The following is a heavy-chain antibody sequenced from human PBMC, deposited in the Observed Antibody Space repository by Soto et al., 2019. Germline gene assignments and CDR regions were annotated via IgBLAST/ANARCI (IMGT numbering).Heavy chain of an antibody. CDR1: GGTFSDFG. CDR2: INHSGST. V-gene: IGHV4-34*01. Sequence: SQTLRVSCGVEGGTFSDFGWSCISKPPGKGLEWIGEINHSGSTNYNQSLESRVAISVDTSKNQFSLELRSVTGADTALYFFSRGDYYDSSRPFFDVFAILGHGT. J-gene: IGHJ3*02. D-gene: IGHD3-22*01. CDR3: SRGDYYDSSRPFFDVFAI.